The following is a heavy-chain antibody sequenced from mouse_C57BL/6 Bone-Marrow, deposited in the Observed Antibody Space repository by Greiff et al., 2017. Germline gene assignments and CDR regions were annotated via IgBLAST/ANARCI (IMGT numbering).Heavy chain of an antibody. CDR2: IDPSDSYT. Sequence: VQLQQPGAELVMPGASVKLSCKASGYTFTSYWMHRVKQRPGQGLEWIGEIDPSDSYTNYNQKFQGKSTLTVDKSSSTAYMQLSSLTSEDSAVYYCAKAGCYWYFDVWGTGTTVTVSS. V-gene: IGHV1-69*01. D-gene: IGHD3-2*02. CDR1: GYTFTSYW. J-gene: IGHJ1*03. CDR3: AKAGCYWYFDV.